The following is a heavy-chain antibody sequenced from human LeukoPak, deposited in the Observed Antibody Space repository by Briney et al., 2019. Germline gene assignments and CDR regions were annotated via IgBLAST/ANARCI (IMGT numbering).Heavy chain of an antibody. D-gene: IGHD1-26*01. Sequence: SETLSLTCTVSGGSISTYYWTWIRQPPGKGLEWIGYIYYSGSTNYNPSLQSRVTISVDTSKNQFSLKLSSVTAAGTAVYYCARAQSGSDTKGYCIDYWGQGTLVTVSS. CDR2: IYYSGST. CDR1: GGSISTYY. V-gene: IGHV4-59*01. CDR3: ARAQSGSDTKGYCIDY. J-gene: IGHJ4*02.